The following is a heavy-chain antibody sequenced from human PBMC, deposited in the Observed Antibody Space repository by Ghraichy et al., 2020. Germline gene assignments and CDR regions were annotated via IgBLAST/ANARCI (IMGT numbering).Heavy chain of an antibody. D-gene: IGHD3-22*01. J-gene: IGHJ4*02. CDR3: AHRRYYDSSGYDY. V-gene: IGHV2-5*02. Sequence: SGPTLVKPTHTLTLTCTLSGFSLSTSEVGVGWIRQPPGKALEWLAVIRWDGNTRYSPSLKNRLTITRVTFKNQVVLTMTNMDPVDTGTYYCAHRRYYDSSGYDYWGQGTLVTVAS. CDR1: GFSLSTSEVG. CDR2: IRWDGNT.